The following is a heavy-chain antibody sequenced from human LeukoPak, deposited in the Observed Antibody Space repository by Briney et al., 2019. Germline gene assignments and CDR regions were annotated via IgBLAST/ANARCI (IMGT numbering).Heavy chain of an antibody. V-gene: IGHV4-4*02. CDR2: IYHSGST. Sequence: SETLSLTCAVSGGSISSSNWWSWVRPPPGKGLEWIGEIYHSGSTNYNPSLKSRVTISVDKSKNQFSLKLSSVTAADTAVYYCARDTGYYDSSSYYSKDDAAFDIWGQGTMVTVSS. CDR1: GGSISSSNW. D-gene: IGHD3-22*01. CDR3: ARDTGYYDSSSYYSKDDAAFDI. J-gene: IGHJ3*02.